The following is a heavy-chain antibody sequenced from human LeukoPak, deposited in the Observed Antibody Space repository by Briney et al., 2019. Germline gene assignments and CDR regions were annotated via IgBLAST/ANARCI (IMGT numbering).Heavy chain of an antibody. V-gene: IGHV3-23*01. CDR2: ISGSGGST. CDR3: AKGGPQFFDY. Sequence: GGSLRLSCAASGFTFSSYAMSWVRQAPGKGLEWVSAISGSGGSTYYADSVKGRFTISRDNSKNTLYLQMYSLRVEDTAIYYCAKGGPQFFDYWGQGTPVTVSS. D-gene: IGHD5-24*01. J-gene: IGHJ4*02. CDR1: GFTFSSYA.